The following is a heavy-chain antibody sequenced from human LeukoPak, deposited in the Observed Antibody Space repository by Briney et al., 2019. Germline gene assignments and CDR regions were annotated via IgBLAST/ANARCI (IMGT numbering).Heavy chain of an antibody. V-gene: IGHV4-39*01. CDR3: ARRRGEVGASIDY. CDR2: IYYSGST. D-gene: IGHD1-26*01. J-gene: IGHJ4*02. CDR1: GGSISSSRYY. Sequence: SETLSLTCTVSGGSISSSRYYWGWIRQPPGKGLEWIGSIYYSGSTYYNPSLKSRVTISVDTSKNQFSLKLGSVTAADTAVYYCARRRGEVGASIDYWGQGTLVTVSS.